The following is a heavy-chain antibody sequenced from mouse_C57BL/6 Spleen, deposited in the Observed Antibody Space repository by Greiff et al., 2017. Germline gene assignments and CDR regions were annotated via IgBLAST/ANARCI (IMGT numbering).Heavy chain of an antibody. V-gene: IGHV1-59*01. CDR2: IDPSDSYT. CDR1: GYTFTSYW. Sequence: QVQLQQSGAELVRPGASVKLSCKASGYTFTSYWMHWVKQRPGQGLEWIGVIDPSDSYTNYNQKFKGKATLTVDTSSSTAYMQLSSLTSEDSAVYYCARELRAYYAMDYWGQGTAVTASS. CDR3: ARELRAYYAMDY. D-gene: IGHD1-1*01. J-gene: IGHJ4*01.